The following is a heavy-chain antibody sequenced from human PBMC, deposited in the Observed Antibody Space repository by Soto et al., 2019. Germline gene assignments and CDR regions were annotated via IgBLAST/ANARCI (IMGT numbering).Heavy chain of an antibody. D-gene: IGHD2-2*01. CDR3: ARDHIGVPGKSLRL. CDR2: TSHDGFEN. Sequence: QVQLVESGGGVVQPGRSLRLSCAASGSTFSSYAMHWVRQAPGKGLEWVAVTSHDGFENYFADAVKGRFSISRDNSKNTLYLQMNRLSVEYRAVYYCARDHIGVPGKSLRLWGQGNLVTVTS. CDR1: GSTFSSYA. V-gene: IGHV3-30-3*01. J-gene: IGHJ4*02.